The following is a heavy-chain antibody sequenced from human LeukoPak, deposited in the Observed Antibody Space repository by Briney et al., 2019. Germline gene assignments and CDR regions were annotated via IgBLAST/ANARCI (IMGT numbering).Heavy chain of an antibody. CDR1: GDSVSSNSAS. J-gene: IGHJ3*02. V-gene: IGHV6-1*01. Sequence: SQTLSLTCAISGDSVSSNSASWNWIRQSLSRGLEWLGRTYYRSKWYKHYAVSVESRMTINPDTSKNQFSLQLNSVTPEDTAVYYCAREMGGGTYDAFDIWGQGTMVTVSS. CDR3: AREMGGGTYDAFDI. D-gene: IGHD1-26*01. CDR2: TYYRSKWYK.